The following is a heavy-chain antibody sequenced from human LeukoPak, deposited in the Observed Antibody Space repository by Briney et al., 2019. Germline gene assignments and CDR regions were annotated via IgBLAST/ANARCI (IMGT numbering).Heavy chain of an antibody. J-gene: IGHJ4*02. CDR1: GGTFSSYA. CDR2: IIPIFGTA. CDR3: ARSRWLQQYYFDY. Sequence: SVKVSCKASGGTFSSYAISWVRQAPGQGLEWMGGIIPIFGTANYAQKFQGRVTITADESTSTAYMELSSLRSEDTAVYYCARSRWLQQYYFDYWGQGTLVTVSS. V-gene: IGHV1-69*13. D-gene: IGHD5-24*01.